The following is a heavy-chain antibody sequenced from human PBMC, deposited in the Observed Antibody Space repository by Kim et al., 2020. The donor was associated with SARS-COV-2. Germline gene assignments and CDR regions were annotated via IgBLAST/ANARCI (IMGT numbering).Heavy chain of an antibody. Sequence: GGSLRLSCAASGFTFSNQAMSWVRQAPGRGLEWVSSVGGGGGTTYYADSVKGRFTISRDNSRNTLFLHMNSQRAEDTALYYCAKGSGNWGHYFFDYWGQG. CDR3: AKGSGNWGHYFFDY. CDR1: GFTFSNQA. J-gene: IGHJ4*02. CDR2: VGGGGGTT. V-gene: IGHV3-23*01. D-gene: IGHD7-27*01.